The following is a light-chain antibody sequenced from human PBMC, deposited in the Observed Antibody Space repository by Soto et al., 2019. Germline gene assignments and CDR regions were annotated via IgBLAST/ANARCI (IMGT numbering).Light chain of an antibody. CDR1: SSDIDTYNY. V-gene: IGLV2-14*01. Sequence: QSALTQPASVSGSPGQSITISCTGTSSDIDTYNYVSWYQQHPGKAPKLIIYEVTNRPSGVSNRFSGSKSGDTASLTISGLRAEDEADYCCSSYTSSTDYVFGTGTKLTV. CDR2: EVT. CDR3: SSYTSSTDYV. J-gene: IGLJ1*01.